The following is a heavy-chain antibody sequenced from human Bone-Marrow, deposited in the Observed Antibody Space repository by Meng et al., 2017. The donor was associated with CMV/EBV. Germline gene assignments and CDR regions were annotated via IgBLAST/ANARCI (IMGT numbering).Heavy chain of an antibody. Sequence: GSLRPSCTASVFTFSSYAMHWVRQAPGKGLEWVAVKSYDGSNKCYADTVKGRFTISRDNSKNTLYLQMNSLRAEDTAVYYCARDLDYWGQGTLVTVSS. CDR1: VFTFSSYA. CDR3: ARDLDY. CDR2: KSYDGSNK. V-gene: IGHV3-30-3*01. J-gene: IGHJ4*02.